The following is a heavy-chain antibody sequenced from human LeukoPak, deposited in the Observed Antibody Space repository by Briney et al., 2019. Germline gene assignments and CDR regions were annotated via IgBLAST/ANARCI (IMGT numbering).Heavy chain of an antibody. CDR2: IHHSGST. D-gene: IGHD1-26*01. V-gene: IGHV4-4*02. CDR3: AREFVQGSSLPYFDS. Sequence: PSQTLSLTCTVSGGSISSSHWWGWVRQPPGKGLEWVGEIHHSGSTNSNPSLKSRVTMSVDKSKNQFSLSLNSVTAADTAVYYCAREFVQGSSLPYFDSWGQGTLVTVSS. CDR1: GGSISSSHW. J-gene: IGHJ4*02.